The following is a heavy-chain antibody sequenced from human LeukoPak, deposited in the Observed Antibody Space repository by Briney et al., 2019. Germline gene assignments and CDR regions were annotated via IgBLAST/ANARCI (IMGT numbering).Heavy chain of an antibody. D-gene: IGHD6-19*01. CDR2: VSGSGDNT. V-gene: IGHV3-23*01. CDR3: ARDLDSSGWGTRGYFDY. J-gene: IGHJ4*02. CDR1: GFTFNNYA. Sequence: GGSLRLSCAASGFTFNNYAMTWVRQAPGKGLEWVSVVSGSGDNTNYADSVKGRFTISRDNSKNTLYLQMNSLRAEDTAVYYCARDLDSSGWGTRGYFDYWGQGTLVTVSS.